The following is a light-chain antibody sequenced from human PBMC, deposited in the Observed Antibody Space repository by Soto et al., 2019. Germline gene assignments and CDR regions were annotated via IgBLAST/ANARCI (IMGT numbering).Light chain of an antibody. Sequence: EIVMTQSPATLSVSPGERATLACRASQSVSRNLAWYQQKPGQAPRLLIYGASSRATGIPDRFSGSGSGTDFTLTISRLEPEDFTVYYCQQYGSSITFGQGTRLEI. CDR3: QQYGSSIT. J-gene: IGKJ5*01. CDR2: GAS. V-gene: IGKV3-20*01. CDR1: QSVSRN.